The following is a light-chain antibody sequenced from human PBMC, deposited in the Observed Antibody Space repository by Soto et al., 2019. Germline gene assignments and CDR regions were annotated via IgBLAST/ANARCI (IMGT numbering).Light chain of an antibody. CDR1: RSFASSY. Sequence: VLTQSPATLSLSPGERATLSCRASRSFASSYLAWYQQRPGQAPRLLIYATSNRATGIPDRFSGSGSGTDFTLTINRLEAEDSAAYYCQQYGASPPYTFGQGTKVDIK. V-gene: IGKV3-20*01. CDR3: QQYGASPPYT. J-gene: IGKJ2*01. CDR2: ATS.